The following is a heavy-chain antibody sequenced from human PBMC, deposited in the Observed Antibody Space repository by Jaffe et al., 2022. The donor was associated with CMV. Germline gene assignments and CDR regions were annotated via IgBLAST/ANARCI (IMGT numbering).Heavy chain of an antibody. CDR2: TSSSGSST. D-gene: IGHD2-2*01. Sequence: EVQLLESGGGLVQPGGSLRLSCAASGFTFSSYAMSWVRQAPGKGLEWVSITSSSGSSTYYADSVKGRFTISRDNSKNTLYLRMNSLRAEDTAVYYCARDRLCPTTNCYPEYFQDWGQGTLVTVSS. CDR1: GFTFSSYA. J-gene: IGHJ1*01. V-gene: IGHV3-23*01. CDR3: ARDRLCPTTNCYPEYFQD.